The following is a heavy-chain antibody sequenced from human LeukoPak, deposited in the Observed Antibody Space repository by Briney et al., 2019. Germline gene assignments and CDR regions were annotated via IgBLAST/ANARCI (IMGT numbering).Heavy chain of an antibody. V-gene: IGHV3-11*06. J-gene: IGHJ6*02. CDR2: ISSSSSYT. CDR3: ARAPHYSNYGPYYYGMDV. CDR1: GFTFSDYY. Sequence: GGSLRLSCAASGFTFSDYYMSWIRQAPGKGLEWVSYISSSSSYTNYADSVKGRFTISRDNAKNSLYLQMNSLRAEDTAVYYCARAPHYSNYGPYYYGMDVWGQGTTVTVSS. D-gene: IGHD4-11*01.